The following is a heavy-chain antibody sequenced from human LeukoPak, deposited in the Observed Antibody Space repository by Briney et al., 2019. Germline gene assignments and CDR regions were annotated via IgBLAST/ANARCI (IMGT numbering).Heavy chain of an antibody. Sequence: GESLKISCQGSGYSFTTYWVGWVRQMPGKGLEWMGMIYPGDSDTLYSPSFQGQVTISADKSISTAYLQWSSLKASDTAMYYCARHQSSSNSRKLDYWGQGTLVTVSS. J-gene: IGHJ4*02. CDR2: IYPGDSDT. CDR1: GYSFTTYW. V-gene: IGHV5-51*01. CDR3: ARHQSSSNSRKLDY. D-gene: IGHD6-6*01.